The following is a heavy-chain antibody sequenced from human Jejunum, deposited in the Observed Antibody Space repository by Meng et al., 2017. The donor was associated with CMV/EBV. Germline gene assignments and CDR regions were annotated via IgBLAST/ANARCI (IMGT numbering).Heavy chain of an antibody. CDR2: IFHRGNT. CDR3: ARDMGQQLVPVSFDY. V-gene: IGHV4-39*07. CDR1: GGSNSNSDYY. D-gene: IGHD6-13*01. J-gene: IGHJ4*02. Sequence: SGGSNSNSDYYWGWIRQPPGNGLEWIGSIFHRGNTYHNPSLQSRVTISVDTSKNQFSLRLTSVTAADTAVYYCARDMGQQLVPVSFDYWGQGTLVTVSS.